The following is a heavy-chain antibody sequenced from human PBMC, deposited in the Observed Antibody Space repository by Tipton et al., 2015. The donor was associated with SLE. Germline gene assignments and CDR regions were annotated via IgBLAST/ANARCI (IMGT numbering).Heavy chain of an antibody. J-gene: IGHJ4*02. CDR2: ITTGGNTV. D-gene: IGHD2-8*02. Sequence: SGFAFSNYEMSWVRQAPGKGLEWISYITTGGNTVHYADSVKGRFTISRDDAKNSLYLQMNSLRPEDTAVYYCARDDADWWFFDYWGQGTLVTVSS. CDR3: ARDDADWWFFDY. CDR1: GFAFSNYE. V-gene: IGHV3-48*03.